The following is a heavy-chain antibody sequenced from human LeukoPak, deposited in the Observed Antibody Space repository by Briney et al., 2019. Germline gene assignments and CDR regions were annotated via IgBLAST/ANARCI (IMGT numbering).Heavy chain of an antibody. J-gene: IGHJ6*02. D-gene: IGHD1-7*01. CDR1: GFTFNYAW. CDR3: TTDEDWNYARKDV. CDR2: TVSEIDGGTT. V-gene: IGHV3-15*04. Sequence: GGSLRLSCAATGFTFNYAWMSWVRQVPGKGLEWVGQTVSEIDGGTTDYAAPVKGRFTISRDDSKSTLYLQMNSLKIEDTAVYYCTTDEDWNYARKDVWGQGATVIVSS.